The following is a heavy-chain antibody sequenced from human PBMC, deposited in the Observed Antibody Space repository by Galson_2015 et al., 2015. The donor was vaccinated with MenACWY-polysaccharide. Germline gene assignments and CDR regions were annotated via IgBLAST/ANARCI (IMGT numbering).Heavy chain of an antibody. V-gene: IGHV2-5*02. Sequence: PALVKPTQTLTLTCTFSGFSLTTNGVGVGWLRQSPGKALECPAIIYWDADKRYSPSLRNRLTINKDTSGKEVVLTVTDMDPVDTGTYYCAHRLGGSGDWDVGCFDSWGQGTLVTVSS. CDR2: IYWDADK. CDR3: AHRLGGSGDWDVGCFDS. CDR1: GFSLTTNGVG. D-gene: IGHD2-21*02. J-gene: IGHJ5*01.